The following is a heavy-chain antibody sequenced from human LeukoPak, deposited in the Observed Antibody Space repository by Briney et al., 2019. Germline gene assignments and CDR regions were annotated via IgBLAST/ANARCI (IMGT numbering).Heavy chain of an antibody. V-gene: IGHV1-18*01. CDR1: GYTFTSYG. D-gene: IGHD3-3*01. CDR2: IRPYNGNT. Sequence: ASVKVSCKASGYTFTSYGISWVRQAPGQGLEWMGWIRPYNGNTNYAQKLQGRVTMTTDTSTSTAYMELRSLRSDDSAIYYCATSITIFGVPKGVDAFDIWGQGTMVTVSS. CDR3: ATSITIFGVPKGVDAFDI. J-gene: IGHJ3*02.